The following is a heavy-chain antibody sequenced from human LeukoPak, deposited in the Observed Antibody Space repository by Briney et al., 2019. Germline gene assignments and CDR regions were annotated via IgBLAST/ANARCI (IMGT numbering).Heavy chain of an antibody. D-gene: IGHD2-2*01. Sequence: GGSLRLSCAASGFTFSSYEMNWVRQAPGKGLEWVSYISSSGSTIYYADSVKGRFTISRDNAKNSLYLQMRSLRAEDTAVYYCAGDSGLVPAADGYYYYYGMDVWGKGTTVTVSS. CDR2: ISSSGSTI. V-gene: IGHV3-48*03. J-gene: IGHJ6*04. CDR3: AGDSGLVPAADGYYYYYGMDV. CDR1: GFTFSSYE.